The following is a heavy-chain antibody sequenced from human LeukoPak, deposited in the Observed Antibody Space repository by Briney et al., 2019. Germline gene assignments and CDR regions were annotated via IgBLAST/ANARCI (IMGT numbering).Heavy chain of an antibody. CDR3: ARDSYYYYGSGSYYYCYYYMDV. CDR1: GFTFSNYA. Sequence: GGSLRLSCAASGFTFSNYAMSWVRQAPGKGLEWVAVISYDGSNKYYADSVKGRFTISRDNSKNTLYLQMNSLRAEDTAEYYCARDSYYYYGSGSYYYCYYYMDVWGKGTTVTVSS. V-gene: IGHV3-30*04. J-gene: IGHJ6*03. CDR2: ISYDGSNK. D-gene: IGHD3-10*01.